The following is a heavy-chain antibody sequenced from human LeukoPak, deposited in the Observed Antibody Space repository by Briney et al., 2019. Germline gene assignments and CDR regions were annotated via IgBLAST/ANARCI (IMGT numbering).Heavy chain of an antibody. CDR3: ARGSHAFDI. CDR2: INSDGSST. V-gene: IGHV3-74*01. J-gene: IGHJ3*02. CDR1: GFSFSNYW. Sequence: PGGSLRLPCAASGFSFSNYWMHWVRPAPGRGLVWVSRINSDGSSTNYADSVKGRFTISRDNAKNTVSLQMNSLRAEDTAVYYCARGSHAFDIWGQGTRVTVSS.